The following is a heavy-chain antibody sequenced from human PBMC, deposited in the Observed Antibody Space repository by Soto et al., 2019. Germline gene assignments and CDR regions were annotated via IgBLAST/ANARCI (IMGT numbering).Heavy chain of an antibody. J-gene: IGHJ5*02. V-gene: IGHV3-7*01. CDR1: GFTFSSYW. Sequence: GGSLRLSCAASGFTFSSYWMSWVRQAPGKGLEWVANIKQDGSEKYYVDSVKGRFTISRDNAKNSLYLQMNSLRAEDTAVYYCARYYDFWSGYRTYNWFDPWGQGTLVTVS. CDR3: ARYYDFWSGYRTYNWFDP. CDR2: IKQDGSEK. D-gene: IGHD3-3*01.